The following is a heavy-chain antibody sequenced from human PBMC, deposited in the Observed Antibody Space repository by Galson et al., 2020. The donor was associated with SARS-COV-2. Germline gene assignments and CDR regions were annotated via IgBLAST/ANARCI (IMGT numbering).Heavy chain of an antibody. V-gene: IGHV3-23*01. D-gene: IGHD6-19*01. CDR1: GFTFSSYA. CDR3: AKSPSSLDDSSGWYPPMGPFDY. CDR2: ISGSGGST. J-gene: IGHJ4*02. Sequence: GGSLRLSCAASGFTFSSYAMSWVRQAPGKGLEWVSAISGSGGSTYYADSVKGRFTISRDNSKNTLYLQMNSLRAEDTAVYYCAKSPSSLDDSSGWYPPMGPFDYWGQGTLVTVSS.